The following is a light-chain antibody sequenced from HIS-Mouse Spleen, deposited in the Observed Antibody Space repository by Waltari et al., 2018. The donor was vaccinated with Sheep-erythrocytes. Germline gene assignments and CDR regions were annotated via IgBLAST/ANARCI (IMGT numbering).Light chain of an antibody. CDR1: KLGDKY. CDR2: QDS. J-gene: IGLJ2*01. CDR3: QAWDSSTAV. V-gene: IGLV3-1*01. Sequence: SYELTQPLSVSVSPGQTASITCSGDKLGDKYACWYQQKPGQSPVLVISQDSTRPSGIPERFSGSKSENTATLPISGTQAMDEADYYCQAWDSSTAVFGGGTKLTVL.